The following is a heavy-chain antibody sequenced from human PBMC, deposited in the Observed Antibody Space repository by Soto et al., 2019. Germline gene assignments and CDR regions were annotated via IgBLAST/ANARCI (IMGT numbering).Heavy chain of an antibody. CDR2: INAGNGNT. CDR3: ARDHHIAAAFDY. Sequence: GASVKVSCKASGYTFTSYAMHWVRQAPGQRLEWMGWINAGNGNTKYSQKFQGRVTITRDTSASTAYMELSSLRSEDTAVYYCARDHHIAAAFDYWGQGTLVTVSS. J-gene: IGHJ4*02. CDR1: GYTFTSYA. V-gene: IGHV1-3*01. D-gene: IGHD6-13*01.